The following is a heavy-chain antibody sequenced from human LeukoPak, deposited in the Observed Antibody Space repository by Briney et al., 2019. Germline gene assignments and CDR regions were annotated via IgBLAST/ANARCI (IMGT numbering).Heavy chain of an antibody. Sequence: SETLSLTCTLSGGSISNYYWSWIRQPPGKGLECIGNIFYSGSTNYNPSLKSRVTISLDTSKNQFSLKLTSVSAADTAVYYCAREGGSYYHWFDPWGQGTLVTVSS. CDR2: IFYSGST. D-gene: IGHD1-26*01. V-gene: IGHV4-59*01. CDR3: AREGGSYYHWFDP. J-gene: IGHJ5*02. CDR1: GGSISNYY.